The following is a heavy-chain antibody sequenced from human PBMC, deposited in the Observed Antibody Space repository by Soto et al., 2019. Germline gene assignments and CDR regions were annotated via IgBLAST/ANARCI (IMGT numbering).Heavy chain of an antibody. D-gene: IGHD4-17*01. CDR3: ARGGADYGDELDY. CDR1: GFTFSSYW. V-gene: IGHV3-74*01. J-gene: IGHJ4*02. CDR2: INSDGSST. Sequence: EVQLVESGGGLVQPGGSLRLSCAASGFTFSSYWMHWVRQAPGKGLVWVSRINSDGSSTSYADSVKGRFTISRDNAKNTLYVQMNSLRAGDTAVYYCARGGADYGDELDYWGQGTLVTVSS.